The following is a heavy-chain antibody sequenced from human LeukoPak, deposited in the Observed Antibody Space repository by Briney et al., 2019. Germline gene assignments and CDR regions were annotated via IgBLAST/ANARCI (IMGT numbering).Heavy chain of an antibody. J-gene: IGHJ1*01. CDR2: ISYDGSNK. V-gene: IGHV3-30*18. Sequence: GGSLRLSCVASGFTFSSYGMHWVRQAPGKGLEWVAVISYDGSNKYYADSVKGRFTISRDNSKNTLYLQMNSLRAEDTAVYYCAKDTVGYDFWSGYSSFQHWGQGTLVTVSS. D-gene: IGHD3-3*01. CDR1: GFTFSSYG. CDR3: AKDTVGYDFWSGYSSFQH.